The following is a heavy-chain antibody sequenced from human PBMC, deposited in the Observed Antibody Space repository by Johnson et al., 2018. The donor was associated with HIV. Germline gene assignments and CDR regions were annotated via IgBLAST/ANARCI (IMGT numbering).Heavy chain of an antibody. D-gene: IGHD2-8*01. CDR2: IRYDGSNK. J-gene: IGHJ3*02. CDR3: MVAPRPGDVFDI. CDR1: GFTFSSYW. V-gene: IGHV3-30*02. Sequence: QVQLVESGGGVVQPGRSLRLSCAASGFTFSSYWMKWVRQAPGKGLEWVAFIRYDGSNKYYADSVKGRFTISRDNSKNTLYLQMNSLRVEDTALYYCMVAPRPGDVFDIWGQGTMVVVSS.